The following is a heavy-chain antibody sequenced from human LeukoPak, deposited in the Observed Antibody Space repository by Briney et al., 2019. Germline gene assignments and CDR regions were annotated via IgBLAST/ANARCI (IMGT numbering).Heavy chain of an antibody. Sequence: SETLSLTCAVSGGSISSGGYSWSWIRQPPGKGLEWIGYTYHSGSTYYNPSLKSRVTISVDTSKNQFSLKLSSVTAADTAVYYCARPQDYGDGAFDIWGQGTMVTVSS. CDR3: ARPQDYGDGAFDI. CDR2: TYHSGST. D-gene: IGHD4-17*01. V-gene: IGHV4-30-2*01. CDR1: GGSISSGGYS. J-gene: IGHJ3*02.